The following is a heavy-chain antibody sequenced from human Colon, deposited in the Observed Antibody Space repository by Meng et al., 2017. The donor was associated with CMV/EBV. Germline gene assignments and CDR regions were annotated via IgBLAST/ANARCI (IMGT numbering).Heavy chain of an antibody. CDR3: ARANNHAMDV. CDR2: ISSSGSYI. CDR1: GFTFSTYS. V-gene: IGHV3-21*01. J-gene: IGHJ6*02. D-gene: IGHD1/OR15-1a*01. Sequence: GGSLRLSCAASGFTFSTYSMNWVRQAPGKGLEWVSSISSSGSYIYYADSVKGRFTISRDNAKNTLYLQMNSLRAEDTAVYYCARANNHAMDVWGQGTTVTVTS.